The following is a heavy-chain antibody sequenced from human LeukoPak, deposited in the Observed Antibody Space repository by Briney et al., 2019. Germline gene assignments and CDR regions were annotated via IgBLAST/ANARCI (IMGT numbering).Heavy chain of an antibody. Sequence: PSETLSLTCTVSGGSISSSYYYWGWIRQPPGKGLEWIGIIYYSGSTYYNPSLKSRVTISIDTSKNQFSLKLSSVTAADTAVYYCARDTSYYDSSGPSIDYWGQGTLVTVSS. CDR1: GGSISSSYYY. D-gene: IGHD3-22*01. V-gene: IGHV4-39*07. CDR3: ARDTSYYDSSGPSIDY. CDR2: IYYSGST. J-gene: IGHJ4*02.